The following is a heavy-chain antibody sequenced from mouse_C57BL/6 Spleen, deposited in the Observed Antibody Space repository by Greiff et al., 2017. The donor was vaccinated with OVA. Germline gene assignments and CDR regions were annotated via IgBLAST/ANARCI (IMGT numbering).Heavy chain of an antibody. Sequence: VQLQQSGPELVKPGASVKISCKASGYAFSSSWMNWVKQRPGKGLEWIGRIYPGGGDTNYNGKFKGKATLTADKSSSTASMQLSSLTYEDSAVYFCAREGPYSNDDGWFAYWGQGTLVTVSA. V-gene: IGHV1-82*01. D-gene: IGHD2-12*01. CDR1: GYAFSSSW. CDR2: IYPGGGDT. J-gene: IGHJ3*01. CDR3: AREGPYSNDDGWFAY.